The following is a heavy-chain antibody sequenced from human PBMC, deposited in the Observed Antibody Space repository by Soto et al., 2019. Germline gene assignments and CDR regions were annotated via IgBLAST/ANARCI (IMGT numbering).Heavy chain of an antibody. V-gene: IGHV4-31*03. CDR3: ARIPIYSSGWYGACDI. CDR2: IYYSGST. J-gene: IGHJ3*02. Sequence: SETLSLTFTVSGGSISSGGYHWSWIRQHPGKGLEWIGYIYYSGSTYYNPSLKSRVTISVDTSKNQFSLKLSSVTAADTAVYYCARIPIYSSGWYGACDIWGQGTMVTVS. CDR1: GGSISSGGYH. D-gene: IGHD6-19*01.